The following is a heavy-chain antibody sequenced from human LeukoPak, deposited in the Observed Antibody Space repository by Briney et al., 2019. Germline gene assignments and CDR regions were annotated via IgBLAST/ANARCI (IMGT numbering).Heavy chain of an antibody. V-gene: IGHV3-48*04. J-gene: IGHJ4*02. CDR3: AREGGSGSYDSLDY. CDR1: GFTFSNYW. Sequence: PGGSLRLSCAASGFTFSNYWMNWVRQAPGKGLEWVSYISSSGSTIYYADSAKGRFTISRDNAKNSLYLQMNSLRAEDTAVYYCAREGGSGSYDSLDYWGQGTLVTVSS. CDR2: ISSSGSTI. D-gene: IGHD1-26*01.